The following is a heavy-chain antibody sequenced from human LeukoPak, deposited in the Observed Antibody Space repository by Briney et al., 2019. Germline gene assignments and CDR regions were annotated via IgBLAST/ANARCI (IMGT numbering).Heavy chain of an antibody. CDR3: TSHYYDSSGYYYFDY. Sequence: GGSLRLSCAASGFTFSSYWMSWVRQAPGKGLGWVANIKQDGSEKYYVDSVKGRFTISRDNAKNSLYLQMNSLRAEDTAVYYCTSHYYDSSGYYYFDYWGQGTLVTVSS. J-gene: IGHJ4*02. V-gene: IGHV3-7*01. CDR2: IKQDGSEK. D-gene: IGHD3-22*01. CDR1: GFTFSSYW.